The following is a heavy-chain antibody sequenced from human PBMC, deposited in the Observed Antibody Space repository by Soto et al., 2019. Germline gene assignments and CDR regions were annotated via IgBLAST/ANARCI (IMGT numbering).Heavy chain of an antibody. D-gene: IGHD2-15*01. CDR1: GGSFSGYY. Sequence: SETLSLTCAVYGGSFSGYYWSWIRQPPGKGLEWIGEINHSGSTNYNPSLKSRVTISVDTSKNQFSLKLSSVTAADTAVYYCARKDIVVVVAATPNPSYYYY. CDR2: INHSGST. V-gene: IGHV4-34*01. J-gene: IGHJ6*03. CDR3: ARKDIVVVVAATPNPSYYYY.